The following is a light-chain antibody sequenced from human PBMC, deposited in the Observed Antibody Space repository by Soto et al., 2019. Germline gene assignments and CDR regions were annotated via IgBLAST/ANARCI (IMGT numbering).Light chain of an antibody. Sequence: EIGLTQSPGTLSLSPGEGATLSCRASQIVISNYLAWYQKKPGQAPRLLIYGASSRATGIPDRFSGSGSGTDFTLTISRLEPEDFAVYYCQQYDSSAHTFGQGTKLELK. V-gene: IGKV3-20*01. J-gene: IGKJ2*01. CDR1: QIVISNY. CDR3: QQYDSSAHT. CDR2: GAS.